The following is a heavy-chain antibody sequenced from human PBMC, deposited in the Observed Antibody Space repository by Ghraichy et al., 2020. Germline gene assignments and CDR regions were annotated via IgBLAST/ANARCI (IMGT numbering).Heavy chain of an antibody. CDR3: ARLWGGTRPPDY. CDR2: VYYSGST. CDR1: GGSIISSSYY. D-gene: IGHD3-16*01. V-gene: IGHV4-39*02. J-gene: IGHJ4*02. Sequence: SETLSLTCTLSGGSIISSSYYWVWIRQPPGKGLEWIGSVYYSGSTYYNPSLKSPVTISVDTSKNHFSLKLTSVTAADTAVFYCARLWGGTRPPDYWGQGTLVTVSS.